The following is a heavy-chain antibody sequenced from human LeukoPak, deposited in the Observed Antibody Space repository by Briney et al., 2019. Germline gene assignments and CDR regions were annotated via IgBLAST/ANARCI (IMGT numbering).Heavy chain of an antibody. CDR3: AKDGSSGWYGGVDY. V-gene: IGHV3-30*18. J-gene: IGHJ4*02. CDR1: GFTSSSYG. CDR2: ISYDGGNK. D-gene: IGHD6-19*01. Sequence: PGGSLRLSCAASGFTSSSYGMHWVRQAPGKGLEWVAVISYDGGNKYYAESVKGRITISRDNSKNTLYLQLNSLRAEDTAVYYCAKDGSSGWYGGVDYWGQGTLVTVSS.